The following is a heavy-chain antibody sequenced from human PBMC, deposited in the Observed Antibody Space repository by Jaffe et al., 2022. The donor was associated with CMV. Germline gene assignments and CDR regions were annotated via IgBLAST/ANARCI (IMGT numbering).Heavy chain of an antibody. CDR3: AKVTYYYDSSGYPSSYFDY. CDR1: GFTFSSYA. J-gene: IGHJ4*02. Sequence: EVQLVESGGGLVQPGGSLRLSCAASGFTFSSYAMSWVRQVPGKGLEWVSAISGSGGSTYYADSVKGRFTISRDNSKNTLYLQMNSLRAEDTAVYYCAKVTYYYDSSGYPSSYFDYWGQGTLVTVSS. V-gene: IGHV3-23*04. CDR2: ISGSGGST. D-gene: IGHD3-22*01.